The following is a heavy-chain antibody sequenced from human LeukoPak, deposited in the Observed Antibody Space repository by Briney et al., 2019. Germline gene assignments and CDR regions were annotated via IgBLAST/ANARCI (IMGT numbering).Heavy chain of an antibody. CDR1: GGSISSSSYY. V-gene: IGHV4-39*07. Sequence: SETLSLTCTVSGGSISSSSYYWGWIRQPPGEGLEWIGSIYYSGSTYYNPSLKSRVTISVDTSKNQLSLKLSSVTAADTAVYYCARVGCSSTSCYIYYYYYMDVWGKGTTVTVSS. D-gene: IGHD2-2*02. CDR2: IYYSGST. J-gene: IGHJ6*03. CDR3: ARVGCSSTSCYIYYYYYMDV.